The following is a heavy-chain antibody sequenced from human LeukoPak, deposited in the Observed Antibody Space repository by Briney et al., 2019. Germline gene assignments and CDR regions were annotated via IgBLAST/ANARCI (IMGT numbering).Heavy chain of an antibody. J-gene: IGHJ6*02. CDR2: INHSGST. CDR3: ARGRSTVTQYYYYYYGMDV. CDR1: GGSFSGYY. V-gene: IGHV4-34*01. D-gene: IGHD4-17*01. Sequence: SETLSLTCAVYGGSFSGYYWSWIRQPPGKGLEWIGEINHSGSTNYNPPLKSRVTISVDTSKNQFSLKLSSVTAADTAVYYCARGRSTVTQYYYYYYGMDVWGQGTTVTVSS.